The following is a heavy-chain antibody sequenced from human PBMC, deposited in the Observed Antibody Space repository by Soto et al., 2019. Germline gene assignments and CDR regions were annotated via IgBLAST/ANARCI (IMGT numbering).Heavy chain of an antibody. CDR3: AREPATAKPEGVDF. CDR1: GYTFSDYY. Sequence: ASVKVSCKASGYTFSDYYIHWVRQAPGQGLEWMGWINPNSGGTKYAPKFQGGVTMTRNTSITTAYMELSRLRSGDTAVYYCAREPATAKPEGVDFWGQGTLVTVSS. D-gene: IGHD1-1*01. CDR2: INPNSGGT. J-gene: IGHJ4*02. V-gene: IGHV1-2*02.